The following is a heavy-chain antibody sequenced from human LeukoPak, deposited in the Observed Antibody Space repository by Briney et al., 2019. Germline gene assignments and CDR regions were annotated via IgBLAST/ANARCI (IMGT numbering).Heavy chain of an antibody. D-gene: IGHD4-17*01. CDR2: IYYSGST. CDR1: GGSVSSGSYY. Sequence: SETLSLTCTVSGGSVSSGSYYWSWIRQPPGKGLEWIGYIYYSGSTYYNPSLKSRVTISVDTSKNQFSLKLSSVTAADTAVYYCARTTVTTLDYWGQGTLVTVSS. V-gene: IGHV4-30-4*08. J-gene: IGHJ4*02. CDR3: ARTTVTTLDY.